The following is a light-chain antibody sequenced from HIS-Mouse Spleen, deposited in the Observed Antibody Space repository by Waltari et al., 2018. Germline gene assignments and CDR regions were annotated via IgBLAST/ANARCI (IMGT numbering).Light chain of an antibody. J-gene: IGLJ1*01. Sequence: SYELTQPPSVSVSPGQTASITCSGDKWGEKYACWYQQKPGQSPMLVIYQDSKRPSGIPERFSGSNSGNTATLTISGTQAMDEADYYCQAWDSSTAVFGTGTKVTVL. V-gene: IGLV3-1*01. CDR1: KWGEKY. CDR3: QAWDSSTAV. CDR2: QDS.